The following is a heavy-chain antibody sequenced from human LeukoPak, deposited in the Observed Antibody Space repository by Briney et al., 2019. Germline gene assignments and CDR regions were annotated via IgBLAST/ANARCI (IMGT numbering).Heavy chain of an antibody. D-gene: IGHD3-22*01. Sequence: GESLKISCKGSGYSFTSYWIGWVRQMPGKGLEWMGIIYPGDSDTRYSPSFQGQVTISADKSISTAYLQWSSLKASDTAMYYCARANYYYDSSGYYPFDYWGQGTLVTVSS. CDR3: ARANYYYDSSGYYPFDY. V-gene: IGHV5-51*01. CDR2: IYPGDSDT. J-gene: IGHJ4*02. CDR1: GYSFTSYW.